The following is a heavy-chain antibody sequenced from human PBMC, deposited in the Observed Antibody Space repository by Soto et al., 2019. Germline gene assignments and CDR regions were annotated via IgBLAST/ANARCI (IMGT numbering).Heavy chain of an antibody. V-gene: IGHV3-23*01. J-gene: IGHJ3*02. D-gene: IGHD2-2*01. Sequence: GGSLRLSCAASGFTFSSYAMSWVRQAPGKGLEWVSAISGSGGSTYYADSVKGRFTISRDNSKNTLYLQMNSLRAEDTAVYYCAKEGCSSTSCYAGPTSYAFDIWGQGTMVTVSS. CDR2: ISGSGGST. CDR1: GFTFSSYA. CDR3: AKEGCSSTSCYAGPTSYAFDI.